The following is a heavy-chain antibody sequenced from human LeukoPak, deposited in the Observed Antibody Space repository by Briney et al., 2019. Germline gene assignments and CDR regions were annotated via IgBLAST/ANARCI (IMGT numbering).Heavy chain of an antibody. Sequence: SETLSLTCTVSGGSISSSSYYWGWIRQPPGKGLEWIGTIYYTGNTQYNPSLKSRVTISVGTSKNQFSLKLTSMTAADTAVYYCASRWGYTPNWFDPWGQGTLVTVSS. V-gene: IGHV4-39*01. J-gene: IGHJ5*02. CDR2: IYYTGNT. CDR1: GGSISSSSYY. CDR3: ASRWGYTPNWFDP. D-gene: IGHD5-18*01.